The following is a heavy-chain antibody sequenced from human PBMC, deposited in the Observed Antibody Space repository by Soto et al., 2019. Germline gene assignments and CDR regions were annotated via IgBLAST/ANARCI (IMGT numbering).Heavy chain of an antibody. J-gene: IGHJ6*02. V-gene: IGHV4-31*03. CDR2: IYYSGST. D-gene: IGHD5-18*01. Sequence: SETLSLTCTVSGGSISSGGYYWSWIRQHPGKGLEWIGYIYYSGSTYYNPSLKSRVTISVDTSKNQFSLKLSSVTAADTAVYYCAREGGVDTAMAEIRRPMDVWGQGTTVT. CDR1: GGSISSGGYY. CDR3: AREGGVDTAMAEIRRPMDV.